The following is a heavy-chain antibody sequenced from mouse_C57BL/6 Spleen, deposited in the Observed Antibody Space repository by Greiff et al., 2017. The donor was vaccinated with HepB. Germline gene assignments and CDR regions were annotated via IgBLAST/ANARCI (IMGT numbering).Heavy chain of an antibody. D-gene: IGHD2-4*01. Sequence: EVQVVESGGGLVKPGGSLKLSCAASGFTFSSYAMSWVRQTPEKRLEWVATISDGGSYTYYPDNVKGRFTISRDNAKNNLYLQMSHLKSEDTAMYYCARDSDYDSYYFDYWGQGTTLTVSS. J-gene: IGHJ2*01. CDR1: GFTFSSYA. CDR2: ISDGGSYT. V-gene: IGHV5-4*01. CDR3: ARDSDYDSYYFDY.